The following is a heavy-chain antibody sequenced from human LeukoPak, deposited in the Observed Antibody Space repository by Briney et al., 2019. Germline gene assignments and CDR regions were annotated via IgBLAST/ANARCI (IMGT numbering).Heavy chain of an antibody. CDR1: GYTFTGYY. J-gene: IGHJ5*02. Sequence: WASVKVSCKASGYTFTGYYMHWVRQAPGQGLEWMGWINPNSGGTNYAQKFQGRVTMTRDTSISTAYMELSRLRSDDTAVYYCARSPNDYSNDNWFDPWGQGTLVTVSS. CDR3: ARSPNDYSNDNWFDP. V-gene: IGHV1-2*02. D-gene: IGHD4-11*01. CDR2: INPNSGGT.